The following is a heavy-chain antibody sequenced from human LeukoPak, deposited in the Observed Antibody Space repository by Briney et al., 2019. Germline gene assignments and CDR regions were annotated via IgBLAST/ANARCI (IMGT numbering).Heavy chain of an antibody. CDR3: ARASAIFYSGLGTYSYYYMDV. Sequence: GGSLRLSCAASGFTFSSYGMHWVRQAPGKGLEGVANIRQEGFEKNYVDSVKGRFTISRDNAKNSVFVQMTSLRAEDTAVYYCARASAIFYSGLGTYSYYYMDVWGKGTTVTVSS. V-gene: IGHV3-7*01. CDR2: IRQEGFEK. D-gene: IGHD3-10*01. CDR1: GFTFSSYG. J-gene: IGHJ6*03.